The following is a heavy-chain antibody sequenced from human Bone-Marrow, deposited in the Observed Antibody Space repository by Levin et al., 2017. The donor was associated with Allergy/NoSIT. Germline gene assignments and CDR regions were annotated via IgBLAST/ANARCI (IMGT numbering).Heavy chain of an antibody. CDR3: ARFGLYHDSKGYLAY. J-gene: IGHJ4*02. CDR1: GFTFKNYY. V-gene: IGHV3-11*03. CDR2: ISTGGTYT. D-gene: IGHD3-22*01. Sequence: GGSLRLSCAASGFTFKNYYMSWVRQAPGKGLEWLSYISTGGTYTEYADSVKGRFTISRDNAEDSLYLQMDSLRAEDTAVYYCARFGLYHDSKGYLAYWGQGTLVTVSS.